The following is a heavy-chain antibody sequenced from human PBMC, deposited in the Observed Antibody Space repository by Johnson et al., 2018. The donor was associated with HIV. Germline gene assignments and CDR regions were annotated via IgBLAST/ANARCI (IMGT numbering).Heavy chain of an antibody. Sequence: VQLVESGGGVVRPGGSLRLSCAASGFTFDAYGMSWVRQAPGKGLEWVSGLNWKGGSTGYADSVQGRFTISRDNSKNTLYLQMNSLRAEDTAVYYCAKDRYGGSYPDAFDIWGQGTMVTVSS. CDR1: GFTFDAYG. D-gene: IGHD1-26*01. J-gene: IGHJ3*02. CDR2: LNWKGGST. CDR3: AKDRYGGSYPDAFDI. V-gene: IGHV3-20*04.